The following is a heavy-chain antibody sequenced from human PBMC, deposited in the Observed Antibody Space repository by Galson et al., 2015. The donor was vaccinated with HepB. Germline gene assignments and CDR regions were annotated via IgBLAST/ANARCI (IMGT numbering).Heavy chain of an antibody. CDR1: GFTFSTYA. D-gene: IGHD1-26*01. J-gene: IGHJ3*02. CDR2: ISYDGSNK. CDR3: ARNEEGWELLSVGAFDI. V-gene: IGHV3-30*09. Sequence: SLRLSCAASGFTFSTYAMHWVRQAPGKGLEWVAVISYDGSNKYYADSAKGRFAISRVNSRNTLNLQMNSLRDEDTAVYYCARNEEGWELLSVGAFDIWGQGKMVTVSS.